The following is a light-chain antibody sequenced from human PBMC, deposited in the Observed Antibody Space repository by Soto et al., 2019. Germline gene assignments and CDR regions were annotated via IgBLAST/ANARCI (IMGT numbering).Light chain of an antibody. J-gene: IGLJ1*01. CDR1: SSDIGGYNF. V-gene: IGLV2-8*01. CDR2: DVS. CDR3: SSDPGTYIV. Sequence: QCALTQPPSAAGSPGQSVTISCTGTSSDIGGYNFVSWYQQHPGKAPKLMIYDVSQRPSGVPDRFSGSKSGNTASLAVSGLQAEDEAEYYCSSDPGTYIVFGTGTKLTVL.